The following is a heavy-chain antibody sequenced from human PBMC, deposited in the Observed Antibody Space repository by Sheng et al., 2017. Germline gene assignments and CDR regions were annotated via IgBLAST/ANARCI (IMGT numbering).Heavy chain of an antibody. V-gene: IGHV1-2*02. D-gene: IGHD3-10*01. CDR3: ARDPGRPGRYWYF. CDR2: INPKSGDT. Sequence: QVQLVQSGTEVKESGASVRVSCKASGYTFNAYYMHWVRQAPGQGPEWMGWINPKSGDTKYAQMFQGRVTLTRDMSINTAYMELSRLRSDDMAVYYCARDPGRPGRYWYF. CDR1: GYTFNAYY. J-gene: IGHJ2*01.